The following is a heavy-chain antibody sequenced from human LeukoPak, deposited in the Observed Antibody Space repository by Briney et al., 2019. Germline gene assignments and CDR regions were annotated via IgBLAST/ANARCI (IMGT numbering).Heavy chain of an antibody. CDR1: GFTVSSNY. V-gene: IGHV3-53*01. J-gene: IGHJ4*02. CDR2: SGSGGDT. Sequence: PGGSLRLSCAASGFTVSSNYMSWVRQAPGKGLEWVSVSGSGGDTYYVDSVKGRFTISRDNSKNTLYLQMNSLRAEGTAVYYCAKARGGTYRTYYFDYWGQGTLVTVSS. D-gene: IGHD1-26*01. CDR3: AKARGGTYRTYYFDY.